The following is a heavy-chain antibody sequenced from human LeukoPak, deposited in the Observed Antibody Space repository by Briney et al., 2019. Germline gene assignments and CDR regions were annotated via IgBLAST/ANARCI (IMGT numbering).Heavy chain of an antibody. Sequence: ASVKVSCKASGGTFSSYAISWVRQAPGQGLEWMGGIIPIFGTANYAQKFQGRVTITADESTSTTYMELSSLRSEDTAVYYCARDRDDGSGRLTDAFDIWGQGTMVTVSS. CDR2: IIPIFGTA. V-gene: IGHV1-69*13. D-gene: IGHD3-10*01. CDR1: GGTFSSYA. J-gene: IGHJ3*02. CDR3: ARDRDDGSGRLTDAFDI.